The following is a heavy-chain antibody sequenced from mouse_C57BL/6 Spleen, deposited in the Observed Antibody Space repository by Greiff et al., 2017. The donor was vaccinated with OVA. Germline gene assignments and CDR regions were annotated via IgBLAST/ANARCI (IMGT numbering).Heavy chain of an antibody. CDR1: GFTFSDYG. CDR3: ARHDYGDAMDY. CDR2: ISNLAYSI. Sequence: EVKLMESGGGLVQPGGSLKLSCAASGFTFSDYGMAWVRQAPRKGPEWVAFISNLAYSIYYADTVTGRFTISRENAKNTLYLDMSSLRSEDTAMYYCARHDYGDAMDYWGQGTSVTVSS. V-gene: IGHV5-15*01. J-gene: IGHJ4*01. D-gene: IGHD1-1*02.